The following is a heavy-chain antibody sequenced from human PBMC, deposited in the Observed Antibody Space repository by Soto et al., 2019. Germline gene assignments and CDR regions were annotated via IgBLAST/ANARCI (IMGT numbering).Heavy chain of an antibody. CDR2: INPGNGNT. CDR1: GYTFTSYA. Sequence: QVQLVQSGAEVKKPGASVKVSCKASGYTFTSYAMHWVRQAPGQRLEWMGWINPGNGNTKYSQKLQGRVTITRDTSASTAYMELSSLRAEDTAVYYCARGYYYDSSGLGTWGQGTLVTVSS. J-gene: IGHJ5*02. D-gene: IGHD3-22*01. V-gene: IGHV1-3*01. CDR3: ARGYYYDSSGLGT.